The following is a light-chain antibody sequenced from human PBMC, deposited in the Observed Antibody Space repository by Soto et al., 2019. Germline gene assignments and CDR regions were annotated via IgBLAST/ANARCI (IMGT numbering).Light chain of an antibody. CDR1: QSVSSY. CDR3: QHQTNWPRT. Sequence: EIVLTQSPATLSLSPGERATLSCRASQSVSSYLAWYQQKPGQAPRLLIYDASNRATGIPARFSGSGSGTEFSLTISSLQSEDFAVYYCQHQTNWPRTFGQGTKVDI. V-gene: IGKV3-11*01. CDR2: DAS. J-gene: IGKJ1*01.